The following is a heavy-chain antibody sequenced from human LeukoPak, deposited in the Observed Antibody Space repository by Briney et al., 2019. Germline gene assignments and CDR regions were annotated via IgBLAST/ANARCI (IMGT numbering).Heavy chain of an antibody. D-gene: IGHD5-18*01. CDR2: ISSSSSTI. CDR1: GFTFSSYS. Sequence: GSLRLSCAASGFTFSSYSMNWVRQAPGKGLEWVSYISSSSSTIYYADSVKGRFTISRDNAKNSLYLQMNSLRAEDTAVYYCARDMDTAMLRPNWFDPWGQGTLVTVSS. V-gene: IGHV3-48*01. CDR3: ARDMDTAMLRPNWFDP. J-gene: IGHJ5*02.